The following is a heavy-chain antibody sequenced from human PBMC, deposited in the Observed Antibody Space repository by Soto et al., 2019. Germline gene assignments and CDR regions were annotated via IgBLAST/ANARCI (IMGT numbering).Heavy chain of an antibody. CDR2: ISYDGSNK. CDR3: AKEGWNYAAFAI. Sequence: QVQLVESGGGVVQPGRSLRLSCAASGFPFSSYGMHLVRQAPCKVLEWVAVISYDGSNKYYADSVKGRFTISRDNSKNTLYLQMNSLRAEDTAVYYCAKEGWNYAAFAIWGQGTMVTVS. D-gene: IGHD1-7*01. J-gene: IGHJ3*02. V-gene: IGHV3-30*18. CDR1: GFPFSSYG.